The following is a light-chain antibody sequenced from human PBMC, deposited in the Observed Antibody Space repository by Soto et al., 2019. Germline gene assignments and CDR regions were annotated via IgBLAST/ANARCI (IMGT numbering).Light chain of an antibody. J-gene: IGLJ3*02. CDR2: EVS. CDR3: SSYAGSNHNWV. Sequence: QSVLTQPPSASGSPGQSVTISCTGTSSDVGGHKYVSWYQQHPGKAPKLMIYEVSKRPSGVPDRFSGSKSGNTASLTVSGLQAEDEADYYCSSYAGSNHNWVFGGGTKLTVL. V-gene: IGLV2-8*01. CDR1: SSDVGGHKY.